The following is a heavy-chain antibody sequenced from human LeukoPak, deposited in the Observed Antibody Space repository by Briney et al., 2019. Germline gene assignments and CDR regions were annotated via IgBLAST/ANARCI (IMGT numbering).Heavy chain of an antibody. CDR3: ARSLYYYDSSGYRY. Sequence: SETLSLTCTVSGGSISGDYWSWIRQPPGKGLEWIGYTYYSGSTNYNPSLKSRVTISVDTSKNQFSLKLSSVTAADTAVYYCARSLYYYDSSGYRYWGQGTLVTVSS. CDR2: TYYSGST. CDR1: GGSISGDY. V-gene: IGHV4-59*01. J-gene: IGHJ4*02. D-gene: IGHD3-22*01.